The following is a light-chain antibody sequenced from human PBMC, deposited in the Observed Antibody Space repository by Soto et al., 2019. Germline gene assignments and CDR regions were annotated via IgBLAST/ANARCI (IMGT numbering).Light chain of an antibody. CDR1: QGISHY. CDR3: QKYNSAPFT. Sequence: EILMTQSPSSLSASVGDRVTLTCRASQGISHYLAWYQQKPGKVPKLLIYAASTLQSGVPSRFSGSGSGTDFTLTSSILQPEDVATYYYQKYNSAPFTFGPGTKVDIK. J-gene: IGKJ3*01. CDR2: AAS. V-gene: IGKV1-27*01.